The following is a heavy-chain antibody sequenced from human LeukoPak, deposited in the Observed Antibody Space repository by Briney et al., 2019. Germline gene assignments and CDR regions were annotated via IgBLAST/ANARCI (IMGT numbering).Heavy chain of an antibody. D-gene: IGHD3-22*01. CDR3: ARDYDSSGYYYGLFDY. J-gene: IGHJ4*02. Sequence: GGSLRLSCAASGFTFSSYAMSWVRQAPGKGQEWVAVISYDGSNKYYADSVKGRFTISRDNSKNTLYLQMNSLRAEDTAVYYCARDYDSSGYYYGLFDYWGQGTLVTVSS. CDR2: ISYDGSNK. V-gene: IGHV3-30-3*01. CDR1: GFTFSSYA.